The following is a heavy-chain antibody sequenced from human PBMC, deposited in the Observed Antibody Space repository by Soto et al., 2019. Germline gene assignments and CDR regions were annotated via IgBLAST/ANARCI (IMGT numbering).Heavy chain of an antibody. CDR1: GFTFSSYG. J-gene: IGHJ5*02. D-gene: IGHD3-3*01. CDR3: AKDANYDFWSGFRSYNWFDP. Sequence: QVQLVESGGGVVQPGRSLRLSCAASGFTFSSYGMHWVRQAPGKGLEWVAVISYDGSNKYYADSVKGRFTISRDNSKNTLYLQMNSLRAEDTAVYYCAKDANYDFWSGFRSYNWFDPWGQGTLFTVSS. V-gene: IGHV3-30*18. CDR2: ISYDGSNK.